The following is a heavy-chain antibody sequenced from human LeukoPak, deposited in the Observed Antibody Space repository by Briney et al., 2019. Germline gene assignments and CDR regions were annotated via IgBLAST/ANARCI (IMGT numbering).Heavy chain of an antibody. CDR3: ARGDYYDSSGLFDY. Sequence: ASVKVSCKASGGTFSRYAISWVRQAPGQGLEWMGRIIPIFGTPNYAQKFQGRVTISAGKSTNTAYMEVTSLRSEDTAVYYCARGDYYDSSGLFDYWGQGTLVTVSS. J-gene: IGHJ4*02. CDR1: GGTFSRYA. CDR2: IIPIFGTP. V-gene: IGHV1-69*06. D-gene: IGHD3-22*01.